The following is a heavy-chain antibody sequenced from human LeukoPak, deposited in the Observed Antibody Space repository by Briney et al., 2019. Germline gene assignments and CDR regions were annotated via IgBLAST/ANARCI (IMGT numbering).Heavy chain of an antibody. J-gene: IGHJ5*02. CDR3: ASIKIAAAGTGWFDP. Sequence: PSETLSLTCAVSGYSISSGYYWGWIRQPPGKGLEWIGSIYHSGSTYYNPSLKSRVTISVDTSKNQFSLKLSSVTAADTAVYYCASIKIAAAGTGWFDPWGQGTLVTVSS. CDR2: IYHSGST. D-gene: IGHD6-13*01. CDR1: GYSISSGYY. V-gene: IGHV4-38-2*01.